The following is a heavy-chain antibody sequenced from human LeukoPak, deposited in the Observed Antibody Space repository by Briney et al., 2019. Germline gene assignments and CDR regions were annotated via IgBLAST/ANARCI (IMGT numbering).Heavy chain of an antibody. CDR2: IRLDGSNK. J-gene: IGHJ4*02. D-gene: IGHD3-22*01. CDR1: GFPFSTYG. CDR3: AKDEGGINYYDSSGYYYVY. Sequence: GGSLRLSCAASGFPFSTYGMHWVRQAPGKGLEWVAFIRLDGSNKYYADSVKGRFTISRDNAKNSLYLQMNSLRAEDTAVYYCAKDEGGINYYDSSGYYYVYWGQGTLVTVSS. V-gene: IGHV3-30*02.